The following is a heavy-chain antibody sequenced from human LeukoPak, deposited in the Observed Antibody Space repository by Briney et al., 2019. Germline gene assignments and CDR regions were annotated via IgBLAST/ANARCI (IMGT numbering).Heavy chain of an antibody. CDR2: IYHSGST. J-gene: IGHJ4*02. V-gene: IGHV4-30-2*01. CDR1: GGFIGDGGYY. Sequence: SETLSLTCTVSGGFIGDGGYYWSWIRQPPGKGLEWIGYIYHSGSTSYNPSLKSRVTVSVDRSENQFSLKLNFVTAADTAIYYCATTPVGSTRFFDFWGPGTLLSVSS. D-gene: IGHD1-26*01. CDR3: ATTPVGSTRFFDF.